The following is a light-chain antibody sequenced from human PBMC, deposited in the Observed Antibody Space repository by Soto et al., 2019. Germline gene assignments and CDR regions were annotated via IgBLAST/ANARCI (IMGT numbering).Light chain of an antibody. CDR1: SSNIEAGYD. CDR2: ASS. V-gene: IGLV1-40*01. Sequence: QSLLTQPPSVCGAPGQRVTISCTGSSSNIEAGYDVHGYQQLPGGAPKLLIYASSNRPSGVPGRFSGSTSGTAASLAIPGLQAEDEADYYCQSYDSSLYGYVFGSGTKVTVL. CDR3: QSYDSSLYGYV. J-gene: IGLJ1*01.